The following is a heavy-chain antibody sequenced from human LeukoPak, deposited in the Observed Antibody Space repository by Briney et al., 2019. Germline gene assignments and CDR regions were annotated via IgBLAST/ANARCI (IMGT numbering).Heavy chain of an antibody. CDR3: TTDRDALRY. V-gene: IGHV3-15*07. Sequence: GGSLRLSCVASGFTFNNAWMNWVRQAPGKGLEWVGRIKSKTDGGTTDYAAPVKGRFTISRDDPKNTLYLQMNSLKTEDTAVFYCTTDRDALRYWGQGALVTVSS. D-gene: IGHD2-21*01. CDR2: IKSKTDGGTT. J-gene: IGHJ4*02. CDR1: GFTFNNAW.